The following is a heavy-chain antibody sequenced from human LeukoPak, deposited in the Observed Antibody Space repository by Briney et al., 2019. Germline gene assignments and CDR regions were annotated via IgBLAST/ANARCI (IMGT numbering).Heavy chain of an antibody. J-gene: IGHJ4*02. Sequence: GGSLRLSCAASGFTFSSYGMHWVRQAPGKGLEWVAVISYDGSNKYYADSVKGRFTISRDNSKNTLYLQMNSLRAEDTAVYYCAKGLAAALFDYWGQGTLVTVSS. CDR2: ISYDGSNK. CDR1: GFTFSSYG. CDR3: AKGLAAALFDY. V-gene: IGHV3-30*18. D-gene: IGHD6-13*01.